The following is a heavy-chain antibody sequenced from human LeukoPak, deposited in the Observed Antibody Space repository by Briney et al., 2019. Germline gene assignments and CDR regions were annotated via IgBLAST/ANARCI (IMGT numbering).Heavy chain of an antibody. CDR3: AREASGFDS. V-gene: IGHV4-31*03. Sequence: SETLSLTCTVSGGSISSGAYYWSWIRQHPGKGLEWIGYTHYSGPTYYNPSLKGRVTISADPSKNQFSLKLSSVTAADTAVYYCAREASGFDSWGQGTLVTASS. J-gene: IGHJ4*02. CDR2: THYSGPT. D-gene: IGHD2-15*01. CDR1: GGSISSGAYY.